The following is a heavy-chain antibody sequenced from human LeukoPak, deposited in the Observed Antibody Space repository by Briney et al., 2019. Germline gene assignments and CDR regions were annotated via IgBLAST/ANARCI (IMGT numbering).Heavy chain of an antibody. J-gene: IGHJ6*03. CDR3: ARVVWGIFYDNYYYMDV. V-gene: IGHV3-72*01. D-gene: IGHD2/OR15-2a*01. CDR1: GFTFSSYG. CDR2: TSHKAHSYTT. Sequence: PGGSLRLSCAASGFTFSSYGMSWVRQAPGKGLEWVGRTSHKAHSYTTKYAASVKGRFTVSRDDSKSSLYLQMNSLKTEDTAVYYCARVVWGIFYDNYYYMDVWGKGTTVIVSS.